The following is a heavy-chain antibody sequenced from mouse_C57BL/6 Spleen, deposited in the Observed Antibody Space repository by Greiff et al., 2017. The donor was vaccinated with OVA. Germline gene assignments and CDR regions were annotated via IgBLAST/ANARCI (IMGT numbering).Heavy chain of an antibody. V-gene: IGHV1-82*01. Sequence: QVQLQQSGPELVKPGASVKISCKASGYAFSSSWMNWVKQRPGKGLEWIGRIYPGDGDTNYNGKFKGKATLTADKSSSTAYMQLSSLTSEDSAVYFCARRGYDYDWFAYWGQGTLVTVSA. CDR2: IYPGDGDT. D-gene: IGHD2-4*01. CDR1: GYAFSSSW. CDR3: ARRGYDYDWFAY. J-gene: IGHJ3*01.